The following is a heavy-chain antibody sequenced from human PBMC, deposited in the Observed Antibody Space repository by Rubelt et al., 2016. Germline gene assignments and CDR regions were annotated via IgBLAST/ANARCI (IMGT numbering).Heavy chain of an antibody. CDR3: ARDAECGSTSCYWVN. J-gene: IGHJ4*02. CDR2: IYSGGST. V-gene: IGHV3-23*03. CDR1: GFTFSSYA. Sequence: EVQLLESGGGLVQPGGSLRLSCAASGFTFSSYAMSWVRQAPGKGMEWVSVIYSGGSTYYADSVKGRFTISRDNSKNTLYLQMNSLRAEDTAVYYCARDAECGSTSCYWVNWGQGNLVTVSS. D-gene: IGHD2-2*01.